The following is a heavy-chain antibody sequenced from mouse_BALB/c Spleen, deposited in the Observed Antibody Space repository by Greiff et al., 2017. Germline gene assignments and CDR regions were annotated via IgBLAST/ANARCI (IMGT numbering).Heavy chain of an antibody. CDR1: GFTFSSYG. CDR2: INSNGGST. CDR3: ARGVYYRYDVGYFDY. Sequence: EVQRVESGGGLVQPGGSLKLSCPASGFTFSSYGMSWVRQTPDKRLELVATINSNGGSTYYPDSVKGRFTISRDNAKNTLYLQMSSLKSEDTAMYYCARGVYYRYDVGYFDYWGQGTTLTVSS. V-gene: IGHV5-6-3*01. D-gene: IGHD2-14*01. J-gene: IGHJ2*01.